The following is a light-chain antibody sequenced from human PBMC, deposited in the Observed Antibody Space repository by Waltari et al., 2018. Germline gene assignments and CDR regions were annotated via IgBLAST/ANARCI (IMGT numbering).Light chain of an antibody. J-gene: IGKJ4*02. V-gene: IGKV1-12*01. CDR1: QDISTW. CDR3: LQSNSFPLT. CDR2: TSS. Sequence: DVQMTQSPSSVSASVGNRVTNTCRESQDISTWLALYQQEPGKAPKLLICTSSTVQKGVPSRFSGSGSGTDFTLSISSLQPEDVATFYCLQSNSFPLTFGGGTKVEI.